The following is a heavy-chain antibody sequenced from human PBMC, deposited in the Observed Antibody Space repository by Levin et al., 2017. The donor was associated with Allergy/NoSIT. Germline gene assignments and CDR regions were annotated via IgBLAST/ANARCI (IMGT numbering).Heavy chain of an antibody. CDR1: GFIFSDYY. CDR2: SRNKANSYTT. D-gene: IGHD6-6*01. V-gene: IGHV3-72*01. J-gene: IGHJ2*01. Sequence: GGSLRLSCVASGFIFSDYYMDWVRQAPGKGLEWVGRSRNKANSYTTVYAESVTGRSTVSRDDSNNSLFLQMNTLKTEDTAMSYCARAGSSSPYYFDLWGRGTLVTVSS. CDR3: ARAGSSSPYYFDL.